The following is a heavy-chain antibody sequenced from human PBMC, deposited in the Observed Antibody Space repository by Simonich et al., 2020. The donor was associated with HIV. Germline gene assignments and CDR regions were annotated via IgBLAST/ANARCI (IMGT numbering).Heavy chain of an antibody. D-gene: IGHD3-3*01. CDR1: GGSFSGYY. V-gene: IGHV4-34*01. Sequence: VQLQQWGAGLLKPSETLSLTCAVYGGSFSGYYWSWIRQPPGKGLEWIGEINHSGITNYKSSRNSRATISVDKSKNQFSLKLSSVTAADTAIYYCARRDRELILYFDYWGQGNLVTVSS. J-gene: IGHJ4*02. CDR2: INHSGIT. CDR3: ARRDRELILYFDY.